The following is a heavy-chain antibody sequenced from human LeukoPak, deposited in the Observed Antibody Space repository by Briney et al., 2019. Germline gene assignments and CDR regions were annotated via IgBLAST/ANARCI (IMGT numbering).Heavy chain of an antibody. J-gene: IGHJ6*02. CDR2: INHSGST. V-gene: IGHV4-34*01. CDR1: GGSFSGYY. D-gene: IGHD3-22*01. Sequence: SETLSLTCAVYGGSFSGYYWSWIRQPPGKGLEWIGEINHSGSTSYNPSLKSRVTISVDTSKNQFSLKLSSVTAADTAVYYCARGRAGWYYDSSAWVLYGMDVWGQGTTVTVSS. CDR3: ARGRAGWYYDSSAWVLYGMDV.